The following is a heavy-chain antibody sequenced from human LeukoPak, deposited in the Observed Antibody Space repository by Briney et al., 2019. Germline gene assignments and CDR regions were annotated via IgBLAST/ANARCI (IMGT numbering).Heavy chain of an antibody. Sequence: GGSLRLSCAASGFTFDDYAMHWVRQAPGKGLEWASGISWNSGSIGYADSVKGRFTISRDNAKNSLYLQMNSLRAEDTALYYCAAPIEGYCSSTSCPVDYWGQGTLVTVSS. CDR3: AAPIEGYCSSTSCPVDY. V-gene: IGHV3-9*01. CDR1: GFTFDDYA. CDR2: ISWNSGSI. D-gene: IGHD2-2*01. J-gene: IGHJ4*02.